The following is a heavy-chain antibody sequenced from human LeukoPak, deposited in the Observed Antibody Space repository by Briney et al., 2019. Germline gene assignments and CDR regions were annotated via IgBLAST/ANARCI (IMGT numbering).Heavy chain of an antibody. CDR2: IKLDGSEK. D-gene: IGHD3-3*01. Sequence: GGSLRLSCVASGFTFGKYWRSWFGRAPGKGLEWVANIKLDGSEKNYVDSVKGRFTISRDNTKNSLYLQMNSLRVEDTAVFYCARDQYDTWSRRGNFDSWGQGTLVIVSS. CDR1: GFTFGKYW. V-gene: IGHV3-7*03. J-gene: IGHJ4*02. CDR3: ARDQYDTWSRRGNFDS.